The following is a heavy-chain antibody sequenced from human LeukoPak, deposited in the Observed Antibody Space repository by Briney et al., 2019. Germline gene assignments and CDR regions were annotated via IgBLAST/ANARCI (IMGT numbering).Heavy chain of an antibody. CDR2: IYYSGST. V-gene: IGHV4-59*01. CDR1: GGSISSYY. CDR3: ASWGRYCSSTSCYNYYYYGMDV. J-gene: IGHJ6*02. Sequence: PSEALSLTCTVSGGSISSYYWSWIRQPPGKGLEWIGYIYYSGSTNYNPSLKSRVTISVDTSKNQFSLKLSSVTAADTAVYYCASWGRYCSSTSCYNYYYYGMDVWGQGTTVTVSS. D-gene: IGHD2-2*02.